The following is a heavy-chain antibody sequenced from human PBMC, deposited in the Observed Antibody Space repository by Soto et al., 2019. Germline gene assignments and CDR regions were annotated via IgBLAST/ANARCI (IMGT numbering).Heavy chain of an antibody. V-gene: IGHV5-10-1*01. D-gene: IGHD6-13*01. CDR1: GYTLTSHW. CDR3: ARHGSLAAAAADAFDI. CDR2: IDPSDSYT. J-gene: IGHJ3*02. Sequence: GEALKISGKGSGYTLTSHWISWVRQMPGKGLEWMGRIDPSDSYTNYSPSFQGHVTISADKSISTAYLQWSSLKASGTAMYYCARHGSLAAAAADAFDIWGQGTMVTVSS.